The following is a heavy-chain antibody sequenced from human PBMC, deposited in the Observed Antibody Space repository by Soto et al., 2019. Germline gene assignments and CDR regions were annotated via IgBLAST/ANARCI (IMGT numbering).Heavy chain of an antibody. D-gene: IGHD3-10*01. Sequence: QLQLQESGPGLVKPSETLSLTCTVSGGSISSSSYYWGWIRQPPGKGLEWIGSIYYSGSTYYNPSLESRVTISVDTSKNQFSLKLSSVTAADTAVYYCARHVHYYGSGGPFDYWGQGTLVTVSS. CDR3: ARHVHYYGSGGPFDY. CDR1: GGSISSSSYY. V-gene: IGHV4-39*01. J-gene: IGHJ4*02. CDR2: IYYSGST.